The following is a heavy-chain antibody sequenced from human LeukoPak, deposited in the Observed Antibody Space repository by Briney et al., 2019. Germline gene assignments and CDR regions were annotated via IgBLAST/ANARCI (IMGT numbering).Heavy chain of an antibody. CDR1: GFTFSSYA. Sequence: GGSLRLSCAASGFTFSSYAMSWVRQAPGKGLEWVSAISGSGGSTYYADSVKGRFTIPRDNSKNTLYLQMNSLRAEDTAVYYCAKATRRDGYNPYYFDYWGQGTLVTVSS. CDR2: ISGSGGST. J-gene: IGHJ4*02. D-gene: IGHD5-24*01. CDR3: AKATRRDGYNPYYFDY. V-gene: IGHV3-23*01.